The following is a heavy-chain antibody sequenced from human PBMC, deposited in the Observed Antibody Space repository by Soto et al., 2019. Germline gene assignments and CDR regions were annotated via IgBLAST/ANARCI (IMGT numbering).Heavy chain of an antibody. CDR3: AKDSDFEGYDSSGYYSYFDY. D-gene: IGHD3-22*01. CDR1: GFTFSSYG. Sequence: QVQLVESGGGVVQPGRSLRLSCAASGFTFSSYGMHWVRQAPGKGLEWVAVMSYDGSNKYYADSVKGRFTISRDNSKNTLYMQMNSLRAEDTAVYYCAKDSDFEGYDSSGYYSYFDYWGQGTLVTVSS. J-gene: IGHJ4*02. V-gene: IGHV3-30*18. CDR2: MSYDGSNK.